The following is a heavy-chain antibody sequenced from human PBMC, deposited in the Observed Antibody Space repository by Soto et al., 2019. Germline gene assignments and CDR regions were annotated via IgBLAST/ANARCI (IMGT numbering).Heavy chain of an antibody. V-gene: IGHV4-4*07. CDR3: VRDGTKTLRDWFDP. D-gene: IGHD1-1*01. CDR1: GASISGYY. CDR2: IYATGTT. J-gene: IGHJ5*02. Sequence: SETLSLTCTVSGASISGYYWSWIRKSAGKGPEWIGRIYATGTTDYNPSLKSRVMMSVDTSKKQFSLKLRSVTAADTAVYYCVRDGTKTLRDWFDPWGQGISVTVSS.